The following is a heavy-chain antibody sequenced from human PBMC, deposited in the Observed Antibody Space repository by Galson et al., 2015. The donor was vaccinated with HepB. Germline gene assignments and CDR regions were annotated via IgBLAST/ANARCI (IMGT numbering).Heavy chain of an antibody. V-gene: IGHV1-2*02. J-gene: IGHJ4*02. CDR3: ARIPGYCSGGSCSLFDY. CDR1: GYTFTGYY. D-gene: IGHD2-15*01. CDR2: INPNSGGT. Sequence: SVKVSCKASGYTFTGYYLHWVRQAPGQGLEWMGWINPNSGGTNYAQKFQGRVTMTRDTSINTAYMELSRLRSDDTAVYYRARIPGYCSGGSCSLFDYWGQGTLVTVSS.